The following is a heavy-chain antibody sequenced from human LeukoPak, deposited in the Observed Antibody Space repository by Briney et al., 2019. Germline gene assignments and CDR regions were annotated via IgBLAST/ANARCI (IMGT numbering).Heavy chain of an antibody. CDR1: GFTLSSYA. CDR3: AKGIVGATTPGH. Sequence: PGGSLRLSCAASGFTLSSYAMSWVRQAPGKGLEWVSAISGSGGSTYYADSVKGRFTISRDNSKNTLYLQMNSLRAEDTAVYYCAKGIVGATTPGHWGQGTLVTVSS. CDR2: ISGSGGST. D-gene: IGHD1-26*01. J-gene: IGHJ4*02. V-gene: IGHV3-23*01.